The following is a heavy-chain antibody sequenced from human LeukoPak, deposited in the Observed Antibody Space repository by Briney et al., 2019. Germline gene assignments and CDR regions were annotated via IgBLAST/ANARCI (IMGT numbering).Heavy chain of an antibody. Sequence: ASVKVSCKASGYTFTDYYMHWVPQAPGQGLEWMGRINPNSGGTNYAQKFQGRVTMTRDTSISTAYMELSRLRSDDTAVYYCARSHCNSGGSCYSAYYYYMYVWGKGTTVTVSS. CDR2: INPNSGGT. J-gene: IGHJ6*03. CDR1: GYTFTDYY. CDR3: ARSHCNSGGSCYSAYYYYMYV. V-gene: IGHV1-2*06. D-gene: IGHD2-15*01.